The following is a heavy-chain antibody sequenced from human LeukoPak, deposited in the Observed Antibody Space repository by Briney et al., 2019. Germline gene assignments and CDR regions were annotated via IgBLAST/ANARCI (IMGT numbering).Heavy chain of an antibody. CDR3: ARVGMEGSYFDY. CDR2: ISGSGGST. CDR1: GFTFSSYA. D-gene: IGHD3-3*01. J-gene: IGHJ4*02. Sequence: LAGGSLRLSCAASGFTFSSYAMSWVRQAPGKGLEWVSAISGSGGSTYYADSVKGRFTISRDNSKNTLYLQMNSLRAEDTAVYYCARVGMEGSYFDYWGQGTLVTVSS. V-gene: IGHV3-23*01.